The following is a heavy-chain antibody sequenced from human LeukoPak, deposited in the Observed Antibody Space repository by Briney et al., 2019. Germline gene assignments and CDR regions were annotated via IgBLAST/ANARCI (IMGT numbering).Heavy chain of an antibody. CDR2: IYYSGST. J-gene: IGHJ5*01. CDR3: ARGGRRYSSGWYDS. Sequence: PSATLSLTCTVSGDSITNYYWSWIPQPPWKGPEWIGFIYYSGSTNYNPSLKSRVTISVDTSKNQFSLKLSSVTAADTAMYYCARGGRRYSSGWYDSWGQGTLVTVSS. CDR1: GDSITNYY. D-gene: IGHD6-19*01. V-gene: IGHV4-59*01.